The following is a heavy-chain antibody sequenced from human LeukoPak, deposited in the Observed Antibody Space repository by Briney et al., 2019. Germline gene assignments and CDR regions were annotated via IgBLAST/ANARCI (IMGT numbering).Heavy chain of an antibody. CDR1: GFTLSSNY. Sequence: GGSLRLSCAASGFTLSSNYMTGVRQAPGKGLDGVSLIYRGGSTYYADSVKGRFTISRDNSKNTLYLQMNSLRAEDTAVFYCARATSNYDSSGYYYYYYYYMDVWGKGTTVTISS. CDR3: ARATSNYDSSGYYYYYYYYMDV. J-gene: IGHJ6*03. D-gene: IGHD3-22*01. CDR2: IYRGGST. V-gene: IGHV3-66*01.